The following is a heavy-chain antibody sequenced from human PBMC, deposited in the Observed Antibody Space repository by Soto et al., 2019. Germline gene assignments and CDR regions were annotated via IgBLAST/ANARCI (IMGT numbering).Heavy chain of an antibody. CDR2: IYYSGST. CDR3: ARGEEQLVLGP. Sequence: PSETLSLTFTVSGGSISSCCYYWSWIRQHPGKGLEWIGYIYYSGSTYYNPSLKSRVTISVDTSKNQFSLKLSSVTAADTAVYYCARGEEQLVLGPWGQRTLVTVSS. D-gene: IGHD6-6*01. V-gene: IGHV4-31*03. CDR1: GGSISSCCYY. J-gene: IGHJ4*02.